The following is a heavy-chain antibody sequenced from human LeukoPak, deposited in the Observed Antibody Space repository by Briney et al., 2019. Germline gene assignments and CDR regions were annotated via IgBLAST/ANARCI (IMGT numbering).Heavy chain of an antibody. CDR3: AAPSGSTYYSPFDF. Sequence: PSETLSLTCTVSGAIITSSNHYWGWIRQPPGKALEWVGNIYYSGHTSYTPSLKSRVFISVDTSKNQFSLRLTSVSAADTAVYYCAAPSGSTYYSPFDFWGQGTTVSVSS. J-gene: IGHJ4*02. CDR2: IYYSGHT. V-gene: IGHV4-39*01. D-gene: IGHD1-26*01. CDR1: GAIITSSNHY.